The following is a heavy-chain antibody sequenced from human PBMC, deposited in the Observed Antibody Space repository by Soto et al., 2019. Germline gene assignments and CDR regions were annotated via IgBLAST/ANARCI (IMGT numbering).Heavy chain of an antibody. CDR1: GFAFSYHG. J-gene: IGHJ4*02. CDR3: AKDDDTSSHYSLLDF. V-gene: IGHV3-33*06. Sequence: VPLVESGGGVVQPGTSLRLSCAASGFAFSYHGIHWVRQAPGKGLEWVAVTWSGGRGEYYADSVRGRFTISRDNSKTTVYLQMNSLRVEDTAVYYCAKDDDTSSHYSLLDFRGQGTLVTVSS. D-gene: IGHD3-22*01. CDR2: TWSGGRGE.